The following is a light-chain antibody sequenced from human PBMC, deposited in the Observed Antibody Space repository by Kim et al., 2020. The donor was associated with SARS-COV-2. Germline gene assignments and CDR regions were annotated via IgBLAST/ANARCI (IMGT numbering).Light chain of an antibody. J-gene: IGKJ4*02. CDR1: QDISSY. CDR3: QQFNSYPR. Sequence: AIQLTQSPSSLSASVGDRVTITCRASQDISSYLAWYQQKSGKAPTLLIYGASKLASGVPSRFSGSGSGTDFTLTISSLQPEDFATYYCQQFNSYPRFGGGTRVDIK. CDR2: GAS. V-gene: IGKV1-13*02.